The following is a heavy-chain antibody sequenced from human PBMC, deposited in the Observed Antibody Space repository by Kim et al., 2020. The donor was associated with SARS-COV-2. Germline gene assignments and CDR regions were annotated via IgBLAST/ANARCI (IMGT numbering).Heavy chain of an antibody. V-gene: IGHV3-11*06. Sequence: KGRFNISRDNAKNSLYLQMNSLRAEDTAVYYCARDWMVRGVIHYYYYGMDVWGQGTTVTVSS. D-gene: IGHD3-10*01. J-gene: IGHJ6*02. CDR3: ARDWMVRGVIHYYYYGMDV.